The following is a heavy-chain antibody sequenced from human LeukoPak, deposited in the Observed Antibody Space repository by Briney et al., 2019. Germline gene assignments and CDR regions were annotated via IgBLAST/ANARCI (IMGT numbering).Heavy chain of an antibody. CDR3: ARDSRPAMATYYFDY. J-gene: IGHJ4*02. V-gene: IGHV3-64*01. CDR2: ISSNGGST. D-gene: IGHD5-18*01. CDR1: GFTFSSYA. Sequence: GGSPRLSCAASGFTFSSYAMHWVRQAPGKGLEYVSAISSNGGSTYYANSVKGRFTISRDNSKNTLYLQMGSLRAEDMAVYYCARDSRPAMATYYFDYWGQGTLVTVSS.